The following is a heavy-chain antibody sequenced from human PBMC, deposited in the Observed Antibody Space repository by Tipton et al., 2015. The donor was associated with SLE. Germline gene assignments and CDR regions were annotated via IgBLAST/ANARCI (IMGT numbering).Heavy chain of an antibody. Sequence: TLSLTCSIYAGSFSGYRWSWIRQSPGKGLEWIGEVNYSGDTNYNPSLKSRVTLSIDTSGNQLSLQVTSVTAADPAVYYCARGVANDWDYGSFDVWGQGTMVTVSS. CDR3: ARGVANDWDYGSFDV. CDR2: VNYSGDT. J-gene: IGHJ3*01. D-gene: IGHD4-17*01. V-gene: IGHV4-34*01. CDR1: AGSFSGYR.